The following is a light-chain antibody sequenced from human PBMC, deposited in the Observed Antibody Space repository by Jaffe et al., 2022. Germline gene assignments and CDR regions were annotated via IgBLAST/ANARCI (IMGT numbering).Light chain of an antibody. J-gene: IGKJ2*01. V-gene: IGKV1-33*01. CDR3: QQLKT. CDR2: DAS. CDR1: QDISNY. Sequence: DIQMTQSPSSLSASVGDRVTITCQASQDISNYLNWYQQKPGKAPKLLIYDASNLETGVPSRFSGSGSGTDFTFTISSLQPEDIATYYCQQLKTFGQGTKLEIK.